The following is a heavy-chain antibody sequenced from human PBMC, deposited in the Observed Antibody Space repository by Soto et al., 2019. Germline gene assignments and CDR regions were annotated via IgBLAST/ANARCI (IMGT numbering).Heavy chain of an antibody. Sequence: QVQLVQSGAEVKKPGSAVKVSCKASGGTFSSYAISWVRQAPGQGLEWMGGIIPIFGTANYAQKFQGRVTITADESTSTAYMELSSLRSEDTAVYYCAGGRLLVDDYYDSSNLIGGLGFEYWGQGTLVTVSS. CDR3: AGGRLLVDDYYDSSNLIGGLGFEY. V-gene: IGHV1-69*01. D-gene: IGHD3-22*01. CDR1: GGTFSSYA. CDR2: IIPIFGTA. J-gene: IGHJ4*02.